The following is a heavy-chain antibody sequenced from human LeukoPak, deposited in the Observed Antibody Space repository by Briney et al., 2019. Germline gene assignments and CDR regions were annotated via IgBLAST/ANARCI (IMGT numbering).Heavy chain of an antibody. V-gene: IGHV4-59*01. CDR1: GGSISSYY. CDR2: IYFSGST. D-gene: IGHD4-17*01. CDR3: ARRRAGDLRHAFDI. Sequence: SETLSLTCTVSGGSISSYYWSWIRQPPGKGREWFGYIYFSGSTNYNPSLKSRVTISVDTSKNQFSLKLSSVTAADTAVYYCARRRAGDLRHAFDIWGQGTMVTVSS. J-gene: IGHJ3*02.